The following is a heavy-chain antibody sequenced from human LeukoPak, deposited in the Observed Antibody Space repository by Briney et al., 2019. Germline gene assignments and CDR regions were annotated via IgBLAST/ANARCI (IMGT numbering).Heavy chain of an antibody. CDR2: ISSSGSTI. V-gene: IGHV3-11*04. D-gene: IGHD3-22*01. CDR3: ARDLGYYYDSSGYYPLWY. CDR1: GFIFSDYY. J-gene: IGHJ4*02. Sequence: GGSLRLSCAASGFIFSDYYMSWIRQAPGKGLEWVSYISSSGSTIYYADSVKGRFTISRDNSKNTLYLQMNSLRAEDTAVYYCARDLGYYYDSSGYYPLWYWGQGTLVTVSS.